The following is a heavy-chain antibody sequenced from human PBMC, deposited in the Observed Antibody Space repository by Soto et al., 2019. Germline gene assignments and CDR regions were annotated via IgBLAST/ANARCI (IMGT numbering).Heavy chain of an antibody. J-gene: IGHJ4*02. V-gene: IGHV3-33*08. CDR1: GFMFNTYV. CDR3: ARNRVYWSYFDQ. D-gene: IGHD3-3*01. Sequence: QVQLVESGGGVVQPGTSLRLSCAASGFMFNTYVMDWVRQAPGKGLEWVATIWYDGSSVDYADSVKGRFIISRDNAKNTMHLQMNSLIAEETAVYYCARNRVYWSYFDQWGQGTLVTVSS. CDR2: IWYDGSSV.